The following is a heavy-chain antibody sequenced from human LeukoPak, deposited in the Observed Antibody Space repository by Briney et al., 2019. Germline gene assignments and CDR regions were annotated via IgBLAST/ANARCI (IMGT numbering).Heavy chain of an antibody. J-gene: IGHJ4*02. Sequence: SVKVSCKASGGTFSSTVISWVRQAPGQGLEWMGGSIPIFGRTNYAQKFQGRVTITTDESTGTAYMEVSSLRSEDTAVYHCARDVFSRDPHYGGPVHDWGQGTLVTVSS. D-gene: IGHD4/OR15-4a*01. CDR2: SIPIFGRT. CDR3: ARDVFSRDPHYGGPVHD. CDR1: GGTFSSTV. V-gene: IGHV1-69*05.